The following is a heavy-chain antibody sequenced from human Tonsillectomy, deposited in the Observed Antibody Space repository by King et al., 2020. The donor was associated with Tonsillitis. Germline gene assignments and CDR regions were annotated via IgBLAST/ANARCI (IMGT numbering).Heavy chain of an antibody. CDR2: IYHSGST. V-gene: IGHV4-38-2*02. CDR1: GYSISSGYY. Sequence: QLQESGPGLVKPSETLSLTCTVSGYSISSGYYWGWIRQPPGKGLEWIGSIYHSGSTYYNPSLKSRVTISVDTSKNQFSLKLSSVTAADTAVYYCARMVYAKIAVANFDYWGQGTLVTVSS. CDR3: ARMVYAKIAVANFDY. D-gene: IGHD2-8*01. J-gene: IGHJ4*02.